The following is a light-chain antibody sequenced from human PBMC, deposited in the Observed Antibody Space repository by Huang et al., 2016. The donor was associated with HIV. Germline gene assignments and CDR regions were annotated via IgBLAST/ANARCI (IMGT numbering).Light chain of an antibody. Sequence: DIQMTQSPLSLSAFVGDRVTIICRASQGIRNSSAWYQQKPWKAPKLLDYAAARLKRSVPAWFSGSGFGTYFTLTISSLQPEDFASYYCQKYHSSGMFGQGTKVEIK. CDR3: QKYHSSGM. J-gene: IGKJ1*01. CDR1: QGIRNS. V-gene: IGKV1-NL1*01. CDR2: AAA.